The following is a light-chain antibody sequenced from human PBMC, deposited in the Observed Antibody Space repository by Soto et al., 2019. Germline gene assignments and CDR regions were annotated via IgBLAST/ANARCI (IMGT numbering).Light chain of an antibody. CDR2: DVS. J-gene: IGLJ1*01. CDR1: SSDVGAYNS. V-gene: IGLV2-14*01. CDR3: SSYTSSNSYV. Sequence: QSALTQPASVSGSPVQSIAISCTGTSSDVGAYNSVSWYQQYPGKAPKLMIHDVSNRPSGVSDRFSGSKSGNTASLTISGLQAEDEADYYCSSYTSSNSYVFGSGTKVTVL.